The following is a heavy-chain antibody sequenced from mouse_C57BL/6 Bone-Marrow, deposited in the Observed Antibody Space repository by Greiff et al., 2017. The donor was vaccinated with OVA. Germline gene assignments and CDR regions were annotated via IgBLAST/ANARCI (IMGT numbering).Heavy chain of an antibody. V-gene: IGHV6-3*01. D-gene: IGHD2-5*01. CDR1: GFTFSNYW. J-gene: IGHJ1*03. Sequence: EVKLVESGGGLVQPGGSMKLSCVASGFTFSNYWMNWVRQSPEKGLEWVAQIRLKSDNYATHYAESVKGRFTISRDDSKSSVYLQMNNLRAEDTGIYYCTGSYSNYVDWYFDVWGTGTTVTVSS. CDR3: TGSYSNYVDWYFDV. CDR2: IRLKSDNYAT.